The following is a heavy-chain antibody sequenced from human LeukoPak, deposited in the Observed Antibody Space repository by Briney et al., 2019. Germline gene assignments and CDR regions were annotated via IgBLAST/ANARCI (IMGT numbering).Heavy chain of an antibody. V-gene: IGHV1-69*13. CDR2: IIPIFGTA. D-gene: IGHD2/OR15-2a*01. J-gene: IGHJ4*02. CDR3: ARNSINQYYFDY. Sequence: GASVKVSCKASGGTFSSYAISWVRQAPGQGLEWMGGIIPIFGTANYAQKFQGRVTITADESTSTAYMELSSLRSGDTAVYYCARNSINQYYFDYWGQGTLVTVSS. CDR1: GGTFSSYA.